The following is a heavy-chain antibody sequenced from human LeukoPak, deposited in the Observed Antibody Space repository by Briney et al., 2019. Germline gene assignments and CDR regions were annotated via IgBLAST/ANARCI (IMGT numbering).Heavy chain of an antibody. CDR3: VRAYDY. J-gene: IGHJ4*02. V-gene: IGHV4-39*07. CDR2: IYYSGST. Sequence: SETLSLTCAVSGGSLSDSNSFWGWIRQPPGKGLEWIANIYYSGSTSYKPSLKSRVTISVDTSKNQFSLKLNSVTAADTAVYYCVRAYDYWGQGTLVTVSS. CDR1: GGSLSDSNSF.